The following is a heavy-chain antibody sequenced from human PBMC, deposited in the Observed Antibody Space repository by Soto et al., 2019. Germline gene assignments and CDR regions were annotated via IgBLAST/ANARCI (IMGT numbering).Heavy chain of an antibody. CDR3: ARGLQH. V-gene: IGHV1-46*01. CDR1: GYTFTNYY. CDR2: MNPSAGDT. J-gene: IGHJ1*01. Sequence: QVQLVQSGAEVKKPGASVKVSCKASGYTFTNYYMHWVRLAPGQGLEWMGIMNPSAGDTIYAQKFQGRVTVTRDTSTSTVYMERSSLRSEDTAVYYCARGLQHWGQGTLVTVSS.